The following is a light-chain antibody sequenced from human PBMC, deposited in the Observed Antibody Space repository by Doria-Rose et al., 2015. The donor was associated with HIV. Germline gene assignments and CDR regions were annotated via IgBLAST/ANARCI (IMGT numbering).Light chain of an antibody. CDR2: DTS. CDR3: QHYGSSPRT. Sequence: TQSPGTLSLSPGERATLSCRASQSVSSTYLAWYQHKPGQSPRLLIYDTSTRATGIPDRFSGSGSGTDFTLTISRPEPEDFAVYYCQHYGSSPRTFGQGTKLEIK. V-gene: IGKV3-20*01. J-gene: IGKJ2*01. CDR1: QSVSSTY.